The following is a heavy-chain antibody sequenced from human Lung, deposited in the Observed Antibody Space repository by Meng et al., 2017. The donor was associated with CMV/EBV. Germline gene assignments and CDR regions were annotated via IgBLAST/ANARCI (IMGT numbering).Heavy chain of an antibody. V-gene: IGHV1-46*01. CDR1: GYTFTSYY. CDR2: INPSGGST. Sequence: ASXXVSXQASGYTFTSYYMHWVRQAPGQGLEWMGIINPSGGSTSYAQKFQGRVTMTRDTSTSTVYMELSSLRSEDTAVYYCARDNEDPEGYQLLYKRESWFDPWGQGXLVTVSS. J-gene: IGHJ5*02. CDR3: ARDNEDPEGYQLLYKRESWFDP. D-gene: IGHD2-2*02.